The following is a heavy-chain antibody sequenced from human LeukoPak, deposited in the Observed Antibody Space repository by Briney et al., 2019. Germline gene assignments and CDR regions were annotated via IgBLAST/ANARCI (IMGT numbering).Heavy chain of an antibody. CDR2: ISSDGRTT. J-gene: IGHJ4*02. CDR3: LGYYSGSPN. D-gene: IGHD3-10*01. V-gene: IGHV3-74*01. CDR1: GFTFSYNW. Sequence: GGSLRLSCAASGFTFSYNWMHWVRQAPGKGLVWVSHISSDGRTTHYADSVKGRFTISRDSAKNTLFLQMNDLRAEDTAVYYCLGYYSGSPNWGQGTLVTVSS.